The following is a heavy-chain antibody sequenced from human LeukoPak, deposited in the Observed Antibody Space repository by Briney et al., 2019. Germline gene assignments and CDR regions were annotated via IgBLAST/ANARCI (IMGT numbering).Heavy chain of an antibody. CDR3: ARQPAISGWYYFDY. Sequence: SETLSLTCTVSGGSISSSSYYWGWIRQPPGKGLEWIGSIYYSGSTYYNPSLKSRVTISVDTSKNQFSLKLSSVTAADTAVYYCARQPAISGWYYFDYWGQGTLVTVSS. V-gene: IGHV4-39*01. J-gene: IGHJ4*02. CDR2: IYYSGST. D-gene: IGHD6-19*01. CDR1: GGSISSSSYY.